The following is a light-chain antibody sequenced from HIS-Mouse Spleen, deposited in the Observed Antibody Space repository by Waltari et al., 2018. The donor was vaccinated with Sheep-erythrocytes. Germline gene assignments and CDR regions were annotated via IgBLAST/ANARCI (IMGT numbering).Light chain of an antibody. CDR2: DVS. CDR3: CSYAGSYNHV. V-gene: IGLV2-11*01. CDR1: SSDVGGYNY. Sequence: QSALTQPRSVSGSPGQSVTISCTGTSSDVGGYNYVSWYQQHPGKAPKPMIYDVSKRPYGFPDRFSGSKSGNTASLTISGLQAEDEADYYCCSYAGSYNHVFATGTKVTVL. J-gene: IGLJ1*01.